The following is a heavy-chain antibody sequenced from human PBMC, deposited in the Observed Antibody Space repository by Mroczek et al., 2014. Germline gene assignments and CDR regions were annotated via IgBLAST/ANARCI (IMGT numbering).Heavy chain of an antibody. CDR1: GGSISSGDYY. CDR2: IYYSGST. J-gene: IGHJ4*02. D-gene: IGHD2-2*03. V-gene: IGHV4-30-4*01. CDR3: ASHMLDIVVGPAPGDRDGYRAVDY. Sequence: QVQLQESGPGLVKPSQTLSLTCTVSGGSISSGDYYWSWIRQPPGKGLEWIGYIYYSGSTYYNPSLKSRVTISVDTSKNQFSLKLSSVTAADTAVYYCASHMLDIVVGPAPGDRDGYRAVDYVGPGNPWSPSP.